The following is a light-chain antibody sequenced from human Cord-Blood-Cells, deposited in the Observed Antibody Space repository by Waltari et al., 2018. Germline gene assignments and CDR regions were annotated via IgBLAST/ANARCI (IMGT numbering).Light chain of an antibody. CDR3: SSYTSSSTFWV. V-gene: IGLV2-14*01. J-gene: IGLJ3*02. CDR2: DVS. CDR1: RSDVGGYNY. Sequence: QSALTQPASVSGSPGQSINISCTGTRSDVGGYNYVSWYQQHPGKAPKLRIYDVSNRPSGVSNRFSGSKSGNTASLTISGLQAEDEADYYCSSYTSSSTFWVFGGGTKLTVL.